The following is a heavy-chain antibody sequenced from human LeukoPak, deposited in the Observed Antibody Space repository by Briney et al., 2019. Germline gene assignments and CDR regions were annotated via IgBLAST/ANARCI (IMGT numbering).Heavy chain of an antibody. V-gene: IGHV3-13*01. J-gene: IGHJ4*02. D-gene: IGHD1-1*01. CDR3: ARVAKERVGGVYYFDY. CDR2: IGTAGDT. Sequence: GGSLRLSCAASGFTFSDYNMHWVRQATGKGLEWVSAIGTAGDTYYTGSVKGRFTISRENAKNSLYLQMNSLRAGDTAVYYCARVAKERVGGVYYFDYWGQGTLVTVSS. CDR1: GFTFSDYN.